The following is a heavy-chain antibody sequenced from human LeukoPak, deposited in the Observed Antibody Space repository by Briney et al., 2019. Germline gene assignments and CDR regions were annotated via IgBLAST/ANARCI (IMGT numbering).Heavy chain of an antibody. CDR2: IIPILGTA. J-gene: IGHJ4*02. CDR1: GGTFSSYA. V-gene: IGHV1-69*06. D-gene: IGHD3-10*01. CDR3: VCYYGSGSYQKYYFDY. Sequence: EASVKVSCKASGGTFSSYAISWVRQAPGQGLEWMGGIIPILGTANYAQKFQGRVTITADKSTSTAYMELSSLRSEDTAVYYCVCYYGSGSYQKYYFDYWGQGTLVTVSS.